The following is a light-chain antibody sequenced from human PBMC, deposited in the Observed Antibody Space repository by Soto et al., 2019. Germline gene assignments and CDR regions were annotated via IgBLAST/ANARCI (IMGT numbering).Light chain of an antibody. CDR3: QSYDRSLSANVV. CDR2: GNS. V-gene: IGLV1-40*01. CDR1: SSNIGAGYD. Sequence: QYVLTQPPSGSGSPGQRVTISCTGSSSNIGAGYDVHWYQQLPGTAPKLLSYGNSNRPSGVPDRFSGSKSGTSASLAITGLQAEDEADYYCQSYDRSLSANVVFGGGNKVTVL. J-gene: IGLJ2*01.